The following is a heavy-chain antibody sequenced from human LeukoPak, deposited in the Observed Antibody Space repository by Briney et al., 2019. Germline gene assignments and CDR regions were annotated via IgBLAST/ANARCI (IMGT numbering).Heavy chain of an antibody. V-gene: IGHV4-59*08. Sequence: SETLSLTCTVSGGSISSYYWSWIRQPPGKGLEWIGYMYHSGSANYNASLKSRVTLSVDTSKNQFSLKLSSLTATDTAVYYCARQPEARYSFDYWGQGALVSVSS. J-gene: IGHJ4*02. CDR1: GGSISSYY. CDR2: MYHSGSA. CDR3: ARQPEARYSFDY.